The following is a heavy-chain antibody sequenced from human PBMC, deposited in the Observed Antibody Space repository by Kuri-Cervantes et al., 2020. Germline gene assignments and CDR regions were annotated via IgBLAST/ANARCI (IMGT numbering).Heavy chain of an antibody. V-gene: IGHV3-15*01. J-gene: IGHJ4*02. CDR1: GFTFSNAW. D-gene: IGHD4-17*01. CDR2: IKSKTDGGTT. Sequence: GGSLRLSCAASGFTFSNAWMSWVRQAPGKGLEWVGRIKSKTDGGTTDYAAPVKGRFTISRDDSKNTLYLQMNSLKTEDTAVYYCAKDLSAWAETTVDFWGQGTLVTVSS. CDR3: AKDLSAWAETTVDF.